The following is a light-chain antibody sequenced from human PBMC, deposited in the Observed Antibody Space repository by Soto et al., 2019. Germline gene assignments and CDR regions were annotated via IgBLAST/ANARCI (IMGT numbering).Light chain of an antibody. CDR2: GAS. V-gene: IGKV3D-15*01. CDR3: QQYNNWPAIT. Sequence: EIVMTQSPATLSVSPGERATLSFSSGQSVSSNLAWYQQKPGQAPRLLIYGASTRATGIPARFSGSGSGTEFTLTISSLQSEDFAVYYCQQYNNWPAITFGQGTRLEIK. CDR1: QSVSSN. J-gene: IGKJ5*01.